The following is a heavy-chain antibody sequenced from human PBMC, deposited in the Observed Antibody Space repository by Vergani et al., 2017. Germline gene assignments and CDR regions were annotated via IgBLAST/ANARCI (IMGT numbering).Heavy chain of an antibody. V-gene: IGHV4-31*03. CDR3: QGFYCGGDCYSGYFGY. J-gene: IGHJ4*02. CDR2: IYYSGNT. Sequence: QVQLQESGPGLVKPSQTLSLTCTVSGGSISNGGYYWSWIRQHPGKGLEWIGYIYYSGNTYYNPSLRSRVTISIDTSKKQFFLKLRSVTAADTDVYFCQGFYCGGDCYSGYFGYWGQGTLVTVSS. CDR1: GGSISNGGYY. D-gene: IGHD2-21*01.